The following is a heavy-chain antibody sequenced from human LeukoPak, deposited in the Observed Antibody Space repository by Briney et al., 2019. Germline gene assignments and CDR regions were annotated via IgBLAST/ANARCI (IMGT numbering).Heavy chain of an antibody. CDR1: GGSFSGYY. J-gene: IGHJ4*02. Sequence: PSETLSLTCAVYGGSFSGYYWSWIRQPPGKGLDWIGEFNHSGSTNYNPSLKSRVTISVDTSKNQFSLKLSSVTAADTAVYYCAGHYYDSSGYSNGLDYWGQGTLVTVSS. D-gene: IGHD3-22*01. CDR2: FNHSGST. CDR3: AGHYYDSSGYSNGLDY. V-gene: IGHV4-34*01.